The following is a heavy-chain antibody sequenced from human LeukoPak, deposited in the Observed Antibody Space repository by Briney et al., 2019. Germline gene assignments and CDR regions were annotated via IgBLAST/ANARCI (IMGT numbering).Heavy chain of an antibody. CDR1: GFTFSIYA. J-gene: IGHJ4*01. CDR2: ISPSSDYI. CDR3: ARAPSETYFDY. Sequence: GGSLKLFCATSGFTFSIYAMNWVRQAPGKGLEWVSSISPSSDYIYYADSMKGRFTISRDNAKNSLYLQMNSLRAEDMAVYYCARAPSETYFDYWGHGTLVTVSS. V-gene: IGHV3-21*01.